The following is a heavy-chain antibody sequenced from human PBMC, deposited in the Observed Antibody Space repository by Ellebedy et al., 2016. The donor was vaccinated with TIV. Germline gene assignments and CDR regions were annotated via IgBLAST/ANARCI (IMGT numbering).Heavy chain of an antibody. CDR3: AKFSGRDFRKYYLDS. CDR1: GFTFSSYA. J-gene: IGHJ4*02. V-gene: IGHV3-30*18. CDR2: ISNDVRNK. D-gene: IGHD5-12*01. Sequence: GESLKISCAASGFTFSSYAMHWVRQAPGKGLEWVALISNDVRNKYYVDSVKGRFTISRDNSKNTLYLQMSSLRAEDTAVYYCAKFSGRDFRKYYLDSWGQGTLVTVSS.